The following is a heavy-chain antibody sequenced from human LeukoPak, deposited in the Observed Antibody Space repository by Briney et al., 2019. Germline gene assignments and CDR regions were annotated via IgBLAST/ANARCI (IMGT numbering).Heavy chain of an antibody. V-gene: IGHV3-43*02. D-gene: IGHD3-10*01. J-gene: IGHJ4*02. Sequence: GGSLRLSCAASGFTFADYAMHWVRQAPGKGLEWVSLISGDGGSTYYADSVKGRFTISRDNSKNSLYLQMNSLRTEDTALYYCAKDSGWFGELFALDYWGQGTLVTVSS. CDR2: ISGDGGST. CDR3: AKDSGWFGELFALDY. CDR1: GFTFADYA.